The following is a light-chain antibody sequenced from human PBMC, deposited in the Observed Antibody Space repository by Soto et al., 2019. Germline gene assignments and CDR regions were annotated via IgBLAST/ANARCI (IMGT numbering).Light chain of an antibody. CDR1: QSIFSNY. J-gene: IGKJ1*01. V-gene: IGKV3-20*01. CDR2: GAS. Sequence: EVMLTQSPGTLSLSPGERATLSCRASQSIFSNYLAWYQQKSGQAPRLLIYGASNSATGIPDRFSGSGSGTYFTLTISRLETEDVAVYYCQQYGTSPRTFGQGTKVEFK. CDR3: QQYGTSPRT.